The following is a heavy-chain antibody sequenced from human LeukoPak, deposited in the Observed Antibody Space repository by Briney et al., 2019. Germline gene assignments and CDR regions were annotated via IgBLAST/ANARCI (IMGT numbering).Heavy chain of an antibody. J-gene: IGHJ6*03. CDR2: IYHSGST. CDR3: ARGVEMATFKDYMDV. Sequence: SETLSLTCTVSGDSISSHYLGWIRQPPGKGLEWIGYIYHSGSTYYNPSLKSRVTISVDRSKNHFSLKLSSVTAADTAVYYCARGVEMATFKDYMDVWGKGTTVTVSS. CDR1: GDSISSHY. V-gene: IGHV4-59*11. D-gene: IGHD5-24*01.